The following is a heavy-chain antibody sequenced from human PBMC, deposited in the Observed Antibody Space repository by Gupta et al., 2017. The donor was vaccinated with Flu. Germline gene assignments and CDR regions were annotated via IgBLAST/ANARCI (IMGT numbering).Heavy chain of an antibody. CDR1: GFPFSTYE. CDR3: ARRVVAVLLGSFDV. J-gene: IGHJ3*01. D-gene: IGHD2-15*01. Sequence: EMQLVESGGGLAQPGGSLRLFCAASGFPFSTYEMTLVRQAPGKGLELVSYMSSSGSTTYYAGAVKGRFTISRDNAKKSLYLQMNSLRAEDTAVYFWARRVVAVLLGSFDVWGHGTTVTVSS. V-gene: IGHV3-48*03. CDR2: MSSSGSTT.